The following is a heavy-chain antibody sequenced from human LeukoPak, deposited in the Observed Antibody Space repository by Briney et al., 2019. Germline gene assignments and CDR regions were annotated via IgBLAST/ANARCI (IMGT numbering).Heavy chain of an antibody. CDR1: GFTFGGYG. D-gene: IGHD1-14*01. CDR3: TRYNNDHFDY. V-gene: IGHV3-33*01. J-gene: IGHJ4*02. Sequence: GGSLRLSCAGSGFTFGGYGMHWFRQTPGKELEWEAVIAYDGSRAFYADSVKGRFTISRDNSKNTMSVQMDDLRAEDTAVYYCTRYNNDHFDYWGQGTLVTVSS. CDR2: IAYDGSRA.